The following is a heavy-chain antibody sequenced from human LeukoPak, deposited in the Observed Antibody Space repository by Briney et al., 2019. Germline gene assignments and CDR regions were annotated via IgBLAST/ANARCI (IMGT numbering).Heavy chain of an antibody. Sequence: GGSLRLSCAASGFTFSSYGMHWVRQAPGKGLEWVAFVRYDGSNKYYADSVKGRFTISRDNSKNTLYLRMNSLRAEDTAIYYCAKRIVVVVAATYYWGQGTLVTVSS. V-gene: IGHV3-30*02. CDR3: AKRIVVVVAATYY. CDR2: VRYDGSNK. CDR1: GFTFSSYG. D-gene: IGHD2-15*01. J-gene: IGHJ4*02.